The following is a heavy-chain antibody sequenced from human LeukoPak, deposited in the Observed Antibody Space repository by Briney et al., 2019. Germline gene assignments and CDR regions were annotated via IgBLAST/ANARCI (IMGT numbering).Heavy chain of an antibody. D-gene: IGHD3-10*01. CDR1: GDSISRGSY. CDR2: MYHSGST. V-gene: IGHV4-38-2*02. CDR3: ARGERNSGNVDY. J-gene: IGHJ4*02. Sequence: PPETLSLTCTVSGDSISRGSYWGWIRQPPGKGLEWIGSMYHSGSTYYNPSLKSRVTTSVDTSKNQFSLKLSSVTAADTAVYYCARGERNSGNVDYWGQGTLVTVSS.